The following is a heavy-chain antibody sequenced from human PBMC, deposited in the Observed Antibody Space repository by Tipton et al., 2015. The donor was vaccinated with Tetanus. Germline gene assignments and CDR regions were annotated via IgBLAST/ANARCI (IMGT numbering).Heavy chain of an antibody. J-gene: IGHJ4*02. CDR2: ISGYNGNT. V-gene: IGHV1-18*01. D-gene: IGHD5-24*01. Sequence: QVQLVQSGAEVRKPGASVRVSCTLSGYYLTNYGISWVRQAPGQGLEWMAWISGYNGNTKSAQRFQGRVTITADQSTNTVYMDVSTLQSEDTAVYFCAKASKMATNWYHFDYWGQGTLVTVSS. CDR1: GYYLTNYG. CDR3: AKASKMATNWYHFDY.